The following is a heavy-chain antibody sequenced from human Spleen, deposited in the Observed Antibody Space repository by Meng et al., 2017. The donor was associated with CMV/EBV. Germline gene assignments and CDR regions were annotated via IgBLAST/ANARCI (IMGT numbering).Heavy chain of an antibody. J-gene: IGHJ4*02. D-gene: IGHD1-26*01. CDR1: EYTFTSYG. V-gene: IGHV1-18*01. Sequence: ASVKVSCKASEYTFTSYGISWVRQAPGQGLEWMGWINTYSGDTKHALKFQGRVTMTTDTSTNTAYMELSSLRSEDTAVYYCARGRRWENHFDYWGQGTLVTVSS. CDR3: ARGRRWENHFDY. CDR2: INTYSGDT.